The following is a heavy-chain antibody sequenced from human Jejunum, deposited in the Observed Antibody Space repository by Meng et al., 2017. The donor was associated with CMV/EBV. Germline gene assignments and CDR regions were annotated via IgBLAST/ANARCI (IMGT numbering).Heavy chain of an antibody. Sequence: LVPSVSDCKQPGSSESASLRPAGNSFTNDVITRVRQAPGQRLEWMVWITAYSGNTNYAQPLQGRVTMTTDTSTSTAYMELRSLRADDTAVYYCARVEVGITSGDYWGQGTLVTVSS. V-gene: IGHV1-18*01. CDR1: GNSFTNDV. D-gene: IGHD1-26*01. CDR2: ITAYSGNT. CDR3: ARVEVGITSGDY. J-gene: IGHJ4*02.